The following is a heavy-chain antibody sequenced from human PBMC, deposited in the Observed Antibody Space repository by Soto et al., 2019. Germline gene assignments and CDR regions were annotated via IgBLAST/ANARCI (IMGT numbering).Heavy chain of an antibody. V-gene: IGHV4-39*01. D-gene: IGHD5-12*01. CDR3: AIHSGYDYYYYMDV. J-gene: IGHJ6*03. CDR2: IYYSGST. Sequence: SETLSLTCTVSGGSISSSSYYWGWIRQPPGKGLEWIGSIYYSGSTYYNPSLKSRVTISVDTSKNQFSLKLSSVTAADTAVYYCAIHSGYDYYYYMDVWGKGTTVTVSS. CDR1: GGSISSSSYY.